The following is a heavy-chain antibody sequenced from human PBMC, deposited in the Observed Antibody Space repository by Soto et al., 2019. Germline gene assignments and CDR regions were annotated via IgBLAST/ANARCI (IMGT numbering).Heavy chain of an antibody. J-gene: IGHJ6*02. V-gene: IGHV1-69*01. D-gene: IGHD3-10*01. CDR1: GGTFSSYA. Sequence: QVQLVQSGAEVKKPGSSVKVSCKASGGTFSSYAISWVRQAPGQGLEWMGGIIPIFGTANYAQKFQGRVTITADESTSPAYMELSSLRSEDTAVYYCARERGVTMVRGVIKYGMDVWGQGTTVTVSS. CDR3: ARERGVTMVRGVIKYGMDV. CDR2: IIPIFGTA.